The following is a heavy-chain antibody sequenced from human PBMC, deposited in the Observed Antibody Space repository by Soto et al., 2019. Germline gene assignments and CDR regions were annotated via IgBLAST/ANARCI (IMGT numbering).Heavy chain of an antibody. CDR2: IYYSGST. CDR1: GVSISSGGYS. J-gene: IGHJ5*02. Sequence: SETLSLTFAVSGVSISSGGYSWSWIRQHPGKGLEWIGYIYYSGSTYYNPSLKSRVTISVDTSKNQFSLKLSSVTAADTAVYYCARGDLWFDPWGQGTLVTVSS. CDR3: ARGDLWFDP. V-gene: IGHV4-31*11.